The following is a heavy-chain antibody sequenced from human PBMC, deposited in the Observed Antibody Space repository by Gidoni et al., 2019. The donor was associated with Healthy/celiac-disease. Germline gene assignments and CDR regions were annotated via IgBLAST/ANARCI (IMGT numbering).Heavy chain of an antibody. D-gene: IGHD5-12*01. CDR3: VRVVASDAFDI. J-gene: IGHJ3*02. CDR1: RFTFSSYG. CDR2: ISYDGSNK. V-gene: IGHV3-30*03. Sequence: QVQLVESWGGVVQPGRSLRLSCAAPRFTFSSYGMHWVRQAPGKGLEWVAVISYDGSNKYYADSVKGRFTISRDNSKNTLYLQTNSLRAEDTAVYYCVRVVASDAFDIWGQGTMVTVSS.